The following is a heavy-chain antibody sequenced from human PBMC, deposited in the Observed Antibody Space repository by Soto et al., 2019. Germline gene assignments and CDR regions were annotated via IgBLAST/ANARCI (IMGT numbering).Heavy chain of an antibody. V-gene: IGHV1-3*01. J-gene: IGHJ1*01. CDR3: ARSAKKTWLPDF. Sequence: GASVKVSCKASGFSFIDYSILWVRQAPGQSLEWLGWINAGNGNTKYSHKFQDRVTITSDTSATTTYMELRSLRSEDTAVFYCARSAKKTWLPDFWGQSTLVTVSS. CDR2: INAGNGNT. CDR1: GFSFIDYS. D-gene: IGHD5-12*01.